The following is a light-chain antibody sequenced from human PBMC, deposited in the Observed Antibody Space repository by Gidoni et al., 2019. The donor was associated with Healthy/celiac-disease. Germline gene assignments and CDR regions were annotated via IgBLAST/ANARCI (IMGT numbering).Light chain of an antibody. CDR1: QSLLHSNGYNY. J-gene: IGKJ1*01. Sequence: DIVMTQSPLSLPVTPGEPASISCRSSQSLLHSNGYNYLDWYLQKPGQSPQLLIYLGSNRASGVPDRFSGSGSGTDFTLKISRVEAEDVGVYYCMQALQTAWTFXQGTKVEIK. V-gene: IGKV2-28*01. CDR3: MQALQTAWT. CDR2: LGS.